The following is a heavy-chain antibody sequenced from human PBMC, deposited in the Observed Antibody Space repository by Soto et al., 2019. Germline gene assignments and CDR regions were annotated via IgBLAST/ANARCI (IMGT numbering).Heavy chain of an antibody. J-gene: IGHJ5*02. V-gene: IGHV1-8*01. CDR2: INPNSGNT. D-gene: IGHD6-13*01. CDR3: ARERVAAGTGWFDP. CDR1: GYTFTSYD. Sequence: QVQLVQSGAEVKKPGASVMVSCKASGYTFTSYDINLVRQATGQGLEWMGWINPNSGNTGYAQKFQGRVTMTRNTSISTSYMELLSLRSEDTAVYYCARERVAAGTGWFDPWGQGTLVTVSS.